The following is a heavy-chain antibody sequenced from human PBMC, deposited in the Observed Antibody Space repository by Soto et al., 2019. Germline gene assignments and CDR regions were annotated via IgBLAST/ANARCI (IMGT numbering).Heavy chain of an antibody. V-gene: IGHV4-31*03. J-gene: IGHJ4*02. CDR2: IYYSGST. Sequence: SETLSLTCTVSGGCISSGGYYWSWIRQHPGKGLEWIGYIYYSGSTYYNPSLKSRVTISVDTSKNQFSLKLSSVTAADTAVYYCASLKYYYDSSGYYYTPGFDYWGQGTLVTVSS. CDR3: ASLKYYYDSSGYYYTPGFDY. D-gene: IGHD3-22*01. CDR1: GGCISSGGYY.